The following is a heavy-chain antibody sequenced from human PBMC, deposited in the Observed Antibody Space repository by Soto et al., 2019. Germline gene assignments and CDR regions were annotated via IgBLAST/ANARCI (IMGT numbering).Heavy chain of an antibody. J-gene: IGHJ4*02. Sequence: EVQLVESGGGLVKPGGSLRLSCAASGFTFSSYSMSWVRQAPGKGLEWVSSISSSSSSMYYEDSVKVRFTMSRDNAKNTLYLQINSLRAEDTAVYYCARGCSDGVCYCDFLGQGTLVTVSS. CDR2: ISSSSSSM. D-gene: IGHD2-8*01. CDR1: GFTFSSYS. V-gene: IGHV3-21*01. CDR3: ARGCSDGVCYCDF.